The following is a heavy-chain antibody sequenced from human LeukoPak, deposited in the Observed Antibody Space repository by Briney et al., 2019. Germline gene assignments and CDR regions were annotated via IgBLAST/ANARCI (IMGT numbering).Heavy chain of an antibody. V-gene: IGHV1-2*02. CDR2: ISPDSGAT. D-gene: IGHD4-17*01. Sequence: GASVKVSCKASGYTFTGYYMHWVRQAPGQGLDWMGWISPDSGATNYAQNFQGRVTMTRDTSISTAYMELSRLRSDDTAVYYCARLDYGVPFDYWGQGTLVTVSS. CDR3: ARLDYGVPFDY. CDR1: GYTFTGYY. J-gene: IGHJ4*02.